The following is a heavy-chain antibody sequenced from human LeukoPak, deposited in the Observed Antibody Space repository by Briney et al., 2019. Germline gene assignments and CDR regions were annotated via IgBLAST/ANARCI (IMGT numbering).Heavy chain of an antibody. CDR3: ARGAQRGFDYSHSLLY. D-gene: IGHD4-11*01. Sequence: GGSLRLSCAASGYTYSHYGMLCVRQAPGKGLEWVAVIWSDGTEKYYADAVKGRFTISRDNSRNTLYLQLNSLRGEDTAVYYCARGAQRGFDYSHSLLYWGQGTLVTVSS. CDR2: IWSDGTEK. V-gene: IGHV3-33*08. CDR1: GYTYSHYG. J-gene: IGHJ4*02.